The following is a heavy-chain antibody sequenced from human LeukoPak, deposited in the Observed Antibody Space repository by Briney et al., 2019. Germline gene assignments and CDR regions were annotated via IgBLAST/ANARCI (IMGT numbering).Heavy chain of an antibody. D-gene: IGHD3-16*02. J-gene: IGHJ3*02. V-gene: IGHV3-48*04. CDR1: GFTFSSYS. CDR2: ISSSSSTI. Sequence: GGSLRLSCAASGFTFSSYSMNWVRQAPGKGLEWVSYISSSSSTIYYADSVKGRFTISRDNAKNSLYLQMNSLRAEDTAVYYCARGDYVWGSYRPDAFDIWGQGTMVTVSS. CDR3: ARGDYVWGSYRPDAFDI.